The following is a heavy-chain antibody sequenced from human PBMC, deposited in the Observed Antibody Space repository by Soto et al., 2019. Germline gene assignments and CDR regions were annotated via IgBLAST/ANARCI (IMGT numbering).Heavy chain of an antibody. CDR2: ISSSGSTI. J-gene: IGHJ4*02. D-gene: IGHD6-19*01. CDR3: ARGGWLVGVRYYFDY. V-gene: IGHV3-48*03. Sequence: EVQLVESGGGLVQPGGSLRLSCAASGFTFSSYEMNWVRQAPGKGLEWVSYISSSGSTIYYADSVKGRFTISRDNAKNSLYLQMNSLRAEDTAVYDCARGGWLVGVRYYFDYWGQGTLVTVSS. CDR1: GFTFSSYE.